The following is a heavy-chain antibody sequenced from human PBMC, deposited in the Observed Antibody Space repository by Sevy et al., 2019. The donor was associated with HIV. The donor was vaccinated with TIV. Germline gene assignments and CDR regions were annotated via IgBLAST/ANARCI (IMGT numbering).Heavy chain of an antibody. CDR1: GYTLTELS. CDR2: FDPEDGET. V-gene: IGHV1-24*01. Sequence: ASVKVSCKVSGYTLTELSMHWVRQAPGEGLEWMGCFDPEDGETIYAQKFQGRVTMTEDTSTDTAYMELSSLGSDDTAVYYCVTTHPIKIVGATRGYYYFMDVWGKGSTVIVSS. D-gene: IGHD1-26*01. CDR3: VTTHPIKIVGATRGYYYFMDV. J-gene: IGHJ6*03.